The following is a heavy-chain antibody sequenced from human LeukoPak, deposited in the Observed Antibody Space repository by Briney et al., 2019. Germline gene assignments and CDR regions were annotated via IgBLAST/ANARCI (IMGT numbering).Heavy chain of an antibody. CDR2: ISAYNGNT. D-gene: IGHD3-10*01. CDR1: GYTFTSYG. Sequence: EASVKVSCKASGYTFTSYGISWVRQAPGQGLEWMGWISAYNGNTNYAQKLQGRVTMTTDTSTSTAYMELRSLRSDDTAVYYCAREPRGVYYYYGMDVWGQGTTVIVSS. CDR3: AREPRGVYYYYGMDV. J-gene: IGHJ6*02. V-gene: IGHV1-18*01.